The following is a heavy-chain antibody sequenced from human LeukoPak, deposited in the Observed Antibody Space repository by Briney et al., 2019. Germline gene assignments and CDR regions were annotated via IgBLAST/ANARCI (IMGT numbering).Heavy chain of an antibody. Sequence: GASVKVSRKASGYTFTGYYMHWVRQAPGQGLEWMGWINPNNGDTHYAQKFQGTVTMTRDTSISTAYMELSSLRSDDTAVYYCARGVAGVYFYYYMDVWGKGTTVTVSS. CDR1: GYTFTGYY. V-gene: IGHV1-2*02. CDR3: ARGVAGVYFYYYMDV. J-gene: IGHJ6*03. CDR2: INPNNGDT. D-gene: IGHD1-14*01.